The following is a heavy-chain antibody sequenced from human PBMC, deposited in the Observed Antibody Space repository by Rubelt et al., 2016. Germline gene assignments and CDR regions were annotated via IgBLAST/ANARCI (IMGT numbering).Heavy chain of an antibody. J-gene: IGHJ4*02. V-gene: IGHV3-20*03. CDR3: ARLPWDCSSSKCAFDY. CDR2: INWHGVST. D-gene: IGHD6-6*01. Sequence: GWVAGINWHGVSTGYADSVKGRFTISRDNAKESLYLQMNSLRAADTAVYYCARLPWDCSSSKCAFDYWGQGTLVTVSS.